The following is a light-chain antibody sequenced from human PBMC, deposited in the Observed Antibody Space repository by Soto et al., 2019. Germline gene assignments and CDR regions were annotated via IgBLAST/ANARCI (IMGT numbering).Light chain of an antibody. V-gene: IGKV3-15*01. CDR2: GAS. CDR3: QQGNNWPLT. Sequence: EIVMTQSPATLSLSPGERAALSCRASQSINSELAWYQQKPGRPPRLLIYGASTRATGVPARFTGSESGSEFTLTISGLQSEDFAVYYCQQGNNWPLTFGQGTRLEI. CDR1: QSINSE. J-gene: IGKJ2*01.